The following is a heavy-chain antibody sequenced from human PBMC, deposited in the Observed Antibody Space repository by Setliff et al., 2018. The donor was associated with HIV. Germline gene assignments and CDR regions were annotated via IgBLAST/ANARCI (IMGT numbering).Heavy chain of an antibody. CDR2: ISAYHGHT. CDR3: ARDRAFRYYYGSGSSPGDYYGMDV. CDR1: GYTFTGYY. D-gene: IGHD3-10*01. V-gene: IGHV1-18*04. Sequence: ASVKVSCKASGYTFTGYYMHWVRQAPGQGLEWMGWISAYHGHTNYAQKLQGRVTMTTDTSTSTAYMELRSLRSDDTAVYYCARDRAFRYYYGSGSSPGDYYGMDVWGQGTTVTVSS. J-gene: IGHJ6*02.